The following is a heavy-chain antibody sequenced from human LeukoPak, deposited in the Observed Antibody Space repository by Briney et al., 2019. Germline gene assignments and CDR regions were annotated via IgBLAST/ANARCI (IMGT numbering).Heavy chain of an antibody. J-gene: IGHJ6*02. CDR3: ARDGARLTGTSGMDV. D-gene: IGHD6-6*01. V-gene: IGHV4-59*01. Sequence: SETLSLTCTVSGGSISSYYWSWIRQPPGKGLEWMGFMFYSGHTDYNPSLKSRVTISVDTSKNQFSLKLRSVTAADTAVYYCARDGARLTGTSGMDVWGQGTTVTVSS. CDR2: MFYSGHT. CDR1: GGSISSYY.